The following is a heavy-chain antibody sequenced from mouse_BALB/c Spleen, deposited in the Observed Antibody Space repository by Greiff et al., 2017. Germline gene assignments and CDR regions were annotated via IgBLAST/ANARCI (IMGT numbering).Heavy chain of an antibody. CDR2: ISYDGSN. D-gene: IGHD1-1*01. V-gene: IGHV3-6*02. J-gene: IGHJ2*01. Sequence: VQLKESGPGLVKPSQSLSLTCSVTGSSITRGYYWNWIRQFPGNKLEWMGYISYDGSNNYNPSLKNRISITRDTSKNQFFLKLNSVTTEDTATYYCARDPFYYYDYWGQGTTLTVSS. CDR3: ARDPFYYYDY. CDR1: GSSITRGYY.